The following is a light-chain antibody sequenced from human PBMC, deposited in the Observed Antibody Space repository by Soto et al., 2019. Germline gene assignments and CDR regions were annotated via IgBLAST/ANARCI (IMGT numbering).Light chain of an antibody. Sequence: PGERATLSCRASQSLSSSYIAWYQQKPGQAPRLLIYGASSRATGIPDRFSGSGSGTDFTLTISRLEPEDFAVYYCQHYDNTPPSVTFGPGTKVDIK. J-gene: IGKJ3*01. CDR2: GAS. CDR1: QSLSSSY. CDR3: QHYDNTPPSVT. V-gene: IGKV3-20*01.